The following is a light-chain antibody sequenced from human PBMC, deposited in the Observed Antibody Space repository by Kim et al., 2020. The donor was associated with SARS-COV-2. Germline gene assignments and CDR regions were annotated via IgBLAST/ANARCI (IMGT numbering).Light chain of an antibody. Sequence: DIQMTQSPSTLSARVGDRVTITCRASQSIGNWLAWYQQKPGKPPNLLIFDASILEPGVPSRFSASGSGTEFTLTVSGLQPDDFANYYWQQYGPASPWTFGQGTKVDIK. V-gene: IGKV1-5*01. CDR2: DAS. CDR1: QSIGNW. CDR3: QQYGPASPWT. J-gene: IGKJ1*01.